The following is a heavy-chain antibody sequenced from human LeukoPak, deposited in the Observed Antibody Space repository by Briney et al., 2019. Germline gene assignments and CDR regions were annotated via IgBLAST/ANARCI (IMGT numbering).Heavy chain of an antibody. Sequence: ASVKVSCKASGYTLTSYGISWVRQAPGQGLEWMGWISAYNGDTNYAQKLQGRVTMTTDTSTSTAYMELRSLRSEDTAVYYCAREWSGYFESWGQGTLVTVSS. CDR2: ISAYNGDT. CDR1: GYTLTSYG. D-gene: IGHD2-15*01. J-gene: IGHJ4*02. CDR3: AREWSGYFES. V-gene: IGHV1-18*04.